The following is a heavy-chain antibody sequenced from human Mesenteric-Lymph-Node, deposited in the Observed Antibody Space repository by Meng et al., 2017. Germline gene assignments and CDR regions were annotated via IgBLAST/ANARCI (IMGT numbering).Heavy chain of an antibody. V-gene: IGHV3-23*01. J-gene: IGHJ4*02. Sequence: GESLKISCAASGFTFSSYAMSWVRQAPGKGLEWVSAISGTGDNTYYADSVKGRFTISRDNAKNSLYLQMNSLRAEDTAVYYCARSGGTYYYDSSGFEVFGYWGQGTLVTVSS. CDR2: ISGTGDNT. CDR3: ARSGGTYYYDSSGFEVFGY. CDR1: GFTFSSYA. D-gene: IGHD3-22*01.